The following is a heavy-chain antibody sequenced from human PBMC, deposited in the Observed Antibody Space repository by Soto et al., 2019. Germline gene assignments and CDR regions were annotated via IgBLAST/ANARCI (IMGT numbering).Heavy chain of an antibody. Sequence: SETLSLTCAVSGGSMSRSNWWSWASQSPGKGLEWIGEIYHSGSTNYNPSLKSRVSISVDNSKNQFSLKLDSVTAADTDVYFCKRRITGNPSPRFDYWGQGTLVTVSS. CDR2: IYHSGST. J-gene: IGHJ4*02. V-gene: IGHV4-4*02. CDR3: KRRITGNPSPRFDY. CDR1: GGSMSRSNW. D-gene: IGHD1-20*01.